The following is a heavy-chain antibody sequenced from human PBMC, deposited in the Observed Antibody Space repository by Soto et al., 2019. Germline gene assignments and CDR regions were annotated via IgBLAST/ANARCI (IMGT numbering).Heavy chain of an antibody. Sequence: GESLKISCKGSGYSFTSYWISWVRQMPGKGLEWMGRIDPSDSYTNYSPSFQGHVTISADKSTSTAYLQWSSLKASDTAMYYCARFYIAARPYGMDVWGQGTTVTVSS. J-gene: IGHJ6*02. CDR3: ARFYIAARPYGMDV. V-gene: IGHV5-10-1*01. D-gene: IGHD6-6*01. CDR1: GYSFTSYW. CDR2: IDPSDSYT.